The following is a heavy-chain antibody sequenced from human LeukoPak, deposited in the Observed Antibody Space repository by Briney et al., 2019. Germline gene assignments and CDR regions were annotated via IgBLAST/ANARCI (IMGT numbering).Heavy chain of an antibody. D-gene: IGHD4-17*01. Sequence: GGSLRLSCAASGFTFDDYSMHWVRQAPGKGLEWVSGISWNSGNIGYADSVKGRFTISRDDAKNSLYLQMNSLRAEDTALYYCAKGHDYGDYVGGRFDPWGQGTLVTVSS. V-gene: IGHV3-9*01. CDR3: AKGHDYGDYVGGRFDP. CDR2: ISWNSGNI. J-gene: IGHJ5*02. CDR1: GFTFDDYS.